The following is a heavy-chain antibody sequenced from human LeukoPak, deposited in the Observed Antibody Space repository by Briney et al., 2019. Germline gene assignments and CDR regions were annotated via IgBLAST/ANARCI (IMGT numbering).Heavy chain of an antibody. CDR1: GYTFTSYG. V-gene: IGHV1-46*01. CDR2: INPSGGST. CDR3: ASELDTAMVNDAFDI. J-gene: IGHJ3*02. Sequence: ASVKVSRKASGYTFTSYGISWVRQAPGQGLEWMGIINPSGGSTSYAQKFQGRVTMTRDTSTSTVYMELSSLRSEDTAVYYCASELDTAMVNDAFDIWGQGTMVTVSS. D-gene: IGHD5-18*01.